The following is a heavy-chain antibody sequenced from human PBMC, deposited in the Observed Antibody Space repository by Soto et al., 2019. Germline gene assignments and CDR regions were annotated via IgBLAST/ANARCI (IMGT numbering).Heavy chain of an antibody. CDR2: IYYSGST. CDR3: ARPYSSGWYYFDY. J-gene: IGHJ4*02. D-gene: IGHD6-19*01. Sequence: NPSETLSLTCTVSGCSISSSSYYWGWIRQPPGKGLEWIGSIYYSGSTYYNPSLKSRVTISVDTSKNQFSLKLSSVTAADTAVYYCARPYSSGWYYFDYWGQGP. CDR1: GCSISSSSYY. V-gene: IGHV4-39*01.